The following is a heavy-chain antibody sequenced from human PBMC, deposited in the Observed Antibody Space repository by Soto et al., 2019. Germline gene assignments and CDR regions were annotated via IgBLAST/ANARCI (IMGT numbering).Heavy chain of an antibody. CDR1: GGSFISYS. J-gene: IGHJ6*03. CDR2: IIPIQGKA. D-gene: IGHD2-21*01. Sequence: QVQLVQSGAELKKPGSSVKVSCEASGGSFISYSFTWVRQAPGQGLEWMGRIIPIQGKANYALKFQDRVTITVDRSTRTAYMELRSLRPEDTAVYYCAKSLLFVDHAYMDVWGKGTTVTVSS. V-gene: IGHV1-69*02. CDR3: AKSLLFVDHAYMDV.